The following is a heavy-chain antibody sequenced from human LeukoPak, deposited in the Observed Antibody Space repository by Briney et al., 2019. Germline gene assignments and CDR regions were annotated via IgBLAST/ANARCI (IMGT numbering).Heavy chain of an antibody. J-gene: IGHJ4*02. CDR2: ISGSGGST. CDR3: AMAVAGKRHAFDY. D-gene: IGHD6-19*01. V-gene: IGHV3-23*01. Sequence: PGGSLRLSCAASGFTFSSYAMSWVRQAPGKGLEWVSAISGSGGSTYYADSVKGRFTISRDNSMNTLYLQMNSLRAEDTAVYYCAMAVAGKRHAFDYWGQGTLVTVSS. CDR1: GFTFSSYA.